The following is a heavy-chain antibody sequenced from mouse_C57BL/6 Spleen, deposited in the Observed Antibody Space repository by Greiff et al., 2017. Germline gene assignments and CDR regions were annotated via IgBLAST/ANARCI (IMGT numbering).Heavy chain of an antibody. CDR3: ARWDYGSSLYAMDY. V-gene: IGHV1-77*01. J-gene: IGHJ4*01. CDR2: IGPGSGIT. Sequence: VQLQQSGAELVKPGASVKISCKASGYTFTDYYINWVKQRPGQGLEWIGKIGPGSGITYYNEKFKGKATLTADKSSSTAYMQLSSLTSEDSAVYVCARWDYGSSLYAMDYWGQGTSVTVSS. D-gene: IGHD1-1*01. CDR1: GYTFTDYY.